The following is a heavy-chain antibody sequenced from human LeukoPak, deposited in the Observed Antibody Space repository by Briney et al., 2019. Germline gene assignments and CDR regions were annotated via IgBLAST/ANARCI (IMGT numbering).Heavy chain of an antibody. CDR2: IYTSGST. J-gene: IGHJ3*02. Sequence: PSETLSPTCTVSGGSMSSYYWSWIRQPPGKGLEWIGYIYTSGSTNYNPSLKSRVTISVDTSKNQFSLKLSSVTAADTAVYYCARHATTVVTHYDAFDIWGQGTMVTVSS. CDR1: GGSMSSYY. D-gene: IGHD4-23*01. CDR3: ARHATTVVTHYDAFDI. V-gene: IGHV4-4*09.